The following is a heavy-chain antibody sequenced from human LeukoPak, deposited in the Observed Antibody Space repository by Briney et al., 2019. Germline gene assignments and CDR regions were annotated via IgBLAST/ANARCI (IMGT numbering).Heavy chain of an antibody. CDR3: AREKDTVFGEVGALDV. CDR1: GFTFSNYR. CDR2: ISSSSSYI. Sequence: GGSLRLSCAASGFTFSNYRMNWVRQAPGKGLEWVSSISSSSSYIYYADSVKGRFTISSDNAKNSLFLQMNSLRDEDTALYYCAREKDTVFGEVGALDVWGNGTTVTVSS. V-gene: IGHV3-21*01. D-gene: IGHD3-3*01. J-gene: IGHJ6*04.